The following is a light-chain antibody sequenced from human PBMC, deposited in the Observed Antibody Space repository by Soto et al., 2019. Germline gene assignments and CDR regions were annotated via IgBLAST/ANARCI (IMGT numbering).Light chain of an antibody. CDR3: AAWDDSLNGPV. CDR2: YDD. J-gene: IGLJ2*01. Sequence: QSVLTQPPSVSEAPRQRVTISCSGSRSNIGNNAVNWYQQLPGKAPRLLIYYDDLRPSGISDRFSGSKSGTSASLAISGLQSEDEADYYCAAWDDSLNGPVFGGGTKLTVL. V-gene: IGLV1-36*01. CDR1: RSNIGNNA.